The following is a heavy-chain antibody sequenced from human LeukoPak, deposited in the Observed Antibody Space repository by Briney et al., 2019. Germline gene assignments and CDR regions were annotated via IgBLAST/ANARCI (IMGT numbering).Heavy chain of an antibody. J-gene: IGHJ4*02. CDR3: ARDRYYYDSSGHSLDY. V-gene: IGHV4-38-2*02. D-gene: IGHD3-22*01. CDR2: IYHSGST. CDR1: GYSISSGYY. Sequence: SETLSLTCTVSGYSISSGYYWGWIRQPPGKGLEWIGSIYHSGSTYYNPSLKSRVTMSVDTSKNQFSLKLSSVTAADTAVYYCARDRYYYDSSGHSLDYWGQGTLVTVSS.